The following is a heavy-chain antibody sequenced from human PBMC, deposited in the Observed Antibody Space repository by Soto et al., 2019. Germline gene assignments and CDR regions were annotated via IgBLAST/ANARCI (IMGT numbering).Heavy chain of an antibody. CDR1: GGSFSGYY. J-gene: IGHJ2*01. D-gene: IGHD3-10*01. CDR3: ARGRGDGYNQNWYFDL. Sequence: SETLSLTCAVYGGSFSGYYWSWIRQPPGKGLEWIGEINNGGSPNYNPSLKSRGSMSVGTSNNQFTLKLTSVTAADTAVYYCARGRGDGYNQNWYFDLWGRGTLVTVSS. CDR2: INNGGSP. V-gene: IGHV4-34*01.